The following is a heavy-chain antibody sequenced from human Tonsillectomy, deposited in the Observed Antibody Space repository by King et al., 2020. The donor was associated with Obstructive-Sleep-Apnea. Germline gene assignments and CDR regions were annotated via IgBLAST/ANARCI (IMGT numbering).Heavy chain of an antibody. Sequence: VQLQESGPGLVKPSETLSLTCTVSGGSISNYYWSWIRQPPGKGLEWIGYMYYSGNTNFNPSLKSRVTISADMSKIQFSLRLSSVTAADTAVYYCARHRGVEDYGGYGDYFDYWGQGTLVTVSS. CDR2: MYYSGNT. CDR3: ARHRGVEDYGGYGDYFDY. V-gene: IGHV4-59*08. CDR1: GGSISNYY. J-gene: IGHJ4*02. D-gene: IGHD5-12*01.